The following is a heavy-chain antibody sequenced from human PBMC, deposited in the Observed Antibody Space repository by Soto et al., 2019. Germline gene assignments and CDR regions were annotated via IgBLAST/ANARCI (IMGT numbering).Heavy chain of an antibody. Sequence: QGQLVQSGPEVKKPGASVKVSCKASGYTFSRHGISWVRQAPGQGLEWMGWVSGYNGDTKYAQKVQGRVTMTIDTSTYTAYMELRSLTSDDTAKYYCAKNGQPPYYYYGMDVWGQGTTVTVSS. D-gene: IGHD2-8*01. CDR3: AKNGQPPYYYYGMDV. CDR1: GYTFSRHG. J-gene: IGHJ6*02. CDR2: VSGYNGDT. V-gene: IGHV1-18*01.